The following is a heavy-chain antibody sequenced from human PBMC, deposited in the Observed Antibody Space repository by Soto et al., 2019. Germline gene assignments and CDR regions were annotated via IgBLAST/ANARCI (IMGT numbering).Heavy chain of an antibody. V-gene: IGHV3-23*01. J-gene: IGHJ4*02. D-gene: IGHD5-12*01. CDR3: AKSQEWLRLTPYYFDY. Sequence: GGSLRLSCAASGFTFSSYAMSWVRQAPGKGLEWVSAISGSGGSTYYADSVKGRFTISRDNSKNTLYLQMNSLRAEDTAVYYCAKSQEWLRLTPYYFDYWGQGXLVTVYS. CDR2: ISGSGGST. CDR1: GFTFSSYA.